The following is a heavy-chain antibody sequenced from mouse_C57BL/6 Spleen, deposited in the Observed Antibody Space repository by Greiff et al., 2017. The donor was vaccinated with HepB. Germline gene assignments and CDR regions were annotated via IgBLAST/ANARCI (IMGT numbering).Heavy chain of an antibody. CDR3: ARGIGSSYGWYFDV. J-gene: IGHJ1*03. CDR2: IYPGSGST. V-gene: IGHV1-55*01. CDR1: GYTFTSYW. Sequence: QVQLQQSGAELVKPGASVKMSCKASGYTFTSYWITWVKQRPGQGLEWIGDIYPGSGSTNYNEKFKSKATLTVDTSSSTAYMQLSSLTSEDSAVYYCARGIGSSYGWYFDVWGTGTTVTVSS. D-gene: IGHD1-1*01.